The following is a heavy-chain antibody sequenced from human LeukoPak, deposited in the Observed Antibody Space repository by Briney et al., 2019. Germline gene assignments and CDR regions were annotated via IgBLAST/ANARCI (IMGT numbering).Heavy chain of an antibody. CDR3: ARERLGGSYYRPVDY. D-gene: IGHD1-26*01. V-gene: IGHV4-61*02. CDR2: IYTTGNT. J-gene: IGHJ4*02. CDR1: GGSITNGGYY. Sequence: SETLSLTCTVSGGSITNGGYYWSWIRQPAGKGLEWIGRIYTTGNTNYNPSLKSRVTISLDTSKNQFSLKLSSVSAEDTALYYRARERLGGSYYRPVDYWGQGTLVTVSS.